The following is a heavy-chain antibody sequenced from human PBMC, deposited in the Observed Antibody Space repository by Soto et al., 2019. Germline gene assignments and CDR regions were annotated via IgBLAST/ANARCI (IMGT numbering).Heavy chain of an antibody. J-gene: IGHJ5*02. CDR3: ARVLGGYYDSNRHNWFDP. V-gene: IGHV4-34*01. CDR2: INHSGST. D-gene: IGHD3-22*01. CDR1: GGSFSGYY. Sequence: SETLSLTCAVYGGSFSGYYWSWIRQPPGKGLEWIGEINHSGSTNYNPSLKSRVTISVDTSKNQFSLKLSSVTAADTAVYYCARVLGGYYDSNRHNWFDPWGQGTLVTVSS.